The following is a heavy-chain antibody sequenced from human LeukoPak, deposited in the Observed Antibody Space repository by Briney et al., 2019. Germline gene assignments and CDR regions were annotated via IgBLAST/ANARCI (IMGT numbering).Heavy chain of an antibody. Sequence: PSETLSLTCTVSGGSLSSYYWSWIRQPPGKGLELFGYIYYSGSTNYNPSLKSRVTISVDTSKNQFSLNLSSVTAADTAVYYCARDPSSSGSYRWFDPWGQGTLVTVSS. CDR2: IYYSGST. J-gene: IGHJ5*02. D-gene: IGHD3-10*01. CDR3: ARDPSSSGSYRWFDP. V-gene: IGHV4-59*12. CDR1: GGSLSSYY.